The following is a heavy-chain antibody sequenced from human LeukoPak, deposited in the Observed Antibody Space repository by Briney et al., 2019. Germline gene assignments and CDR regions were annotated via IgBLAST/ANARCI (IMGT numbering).Heavy chain of an antibody. CDR1: GGPISSYY. Sequence: PSETLSLTCTVSGGPISSYYWSWIRQPAGKGLEWIGRIYTSGSTNYNPSLKSRVTMSVDTSKNQFSLKLSSVTAADTAVYYCARGSLRFLDSMNWFDPWGQGTLVTVSS. CDR3: ARGSLRFLDSMNWFDP. D-gene: IGHD3-3*01. CDR2: IYTSGST. V-gene: IGHV4-4*07. J-gene: IGHJ5*02.